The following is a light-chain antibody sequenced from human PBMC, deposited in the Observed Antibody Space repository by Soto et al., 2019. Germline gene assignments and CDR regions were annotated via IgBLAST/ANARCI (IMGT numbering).Light chain of an antibody. CDR2: GVS. Sequence: EIVMTQSPATLSVSPGERATLSCRASQSVSSNLAWYQQKPGQAPRLLIYGVSTRATGIPARFSGSGSGTEFTLTISSLQSEDFAVYYCQQYNNWPPGLSFGGGTKVDIK. CDR1: QSVSSN. V-gene: IGKV3-15*01. CDR3: QQYNNWPPGLS. J-gene: IGKJ4*01.